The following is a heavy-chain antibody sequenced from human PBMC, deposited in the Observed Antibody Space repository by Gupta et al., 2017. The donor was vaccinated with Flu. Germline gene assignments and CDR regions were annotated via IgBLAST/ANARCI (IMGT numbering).Heavy chain of an antibody. Sequence: EVQLVEYGGGLVKPGGSLRLSCATSGFTFSSYSMNWVRQAPGKGLEWVSSISSSSSYIYYADSVKGRFTISRDNAKTSVYLQMNSLRAEDTAVYYCTRAWGGSYWYFDYWGQGTLVTVSS. CDR2: ISSSSSYI. V-gene: IGHV3-21*01. CDR3: TRAWGGSYWYFDY. J-gene: IGHJ4*02. CDR1: GFTFSSYS. D-gene: IGHD1-26*01.